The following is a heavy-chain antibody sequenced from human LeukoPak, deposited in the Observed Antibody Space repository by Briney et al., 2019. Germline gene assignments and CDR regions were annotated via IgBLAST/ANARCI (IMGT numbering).Heavy chain of an antibody. CDR2: ISRDSGIK. CDR1: GFIISGDS. J-gene: IGHJ4*02. Sequence: GGSLRLSCAASGFIISGDSMNWVRQAPGKGLEWIAYISRDSGIKYYADSVRGRFTISRDNAKNSLYLQMNSLRAEDTAVYYCARYGYYDSSGYYYFDYWGQGTLVTVSS. CDR3: ARYGYYDSSGYYYFDY. D-gene: IGHD3-22*01. V-gene: IGHV3-48*01.